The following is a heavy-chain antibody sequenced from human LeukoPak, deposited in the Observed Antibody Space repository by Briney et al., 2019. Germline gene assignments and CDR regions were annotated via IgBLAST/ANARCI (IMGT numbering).Heavy chain of an antibody. CDR1: GFTFSSYS. V-gene: IGHV3-48*01. D-gene: IGHD3-3*01. J-gene: IGHJ4*02. CDR3: ARAGDFWSGYYVDY. CDR2: ISSSSSTI. Sequence: PGGSLRLSCAASGFTFSSYSMNWVRQAPGKGLEWVSYISSSSSTIYCADSVKGRFTISRDNAKNSLYLQMNSLRAEDTAVYYCARAGDFWSGYYVDYWGQGTLVTVSS.